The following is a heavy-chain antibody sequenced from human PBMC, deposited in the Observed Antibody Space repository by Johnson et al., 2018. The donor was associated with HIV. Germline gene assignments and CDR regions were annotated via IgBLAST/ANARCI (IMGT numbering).Heavy chain of an antibody. J-gene: IGHJ3*01. V-gene: IGHV3-11*04. CDR2: ISSSGSSR. Sequence: QVQLVESGGGLVKPGGSLRLSCAASGFTFSDYYMSWIRQAPGKGLEWVSYISSSGSSRYYADSVKGRFTVSRDNAKNSLYLQTNSLRADDTAVYYCARGLWLTPDGFDFWGQGTMVTVSS. CDR3: ARGLWLTPDGFDF. CDR1: GFTFSDYY. D-gene: IGHD3-16*01.